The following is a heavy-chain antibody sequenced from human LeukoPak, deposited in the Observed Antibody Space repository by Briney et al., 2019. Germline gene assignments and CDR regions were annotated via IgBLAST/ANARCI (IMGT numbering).Heavy chain of an antibody. CDR3: ARPLPYGTTWYGRSDF. CDR2: LSYDGSDK. CDR1: GFTFSNYA. Sequence: QPGGSLRLSCAASGFTFSNYAMHWVRQAPGKGLEWVAVLSYDGSDKYYADSVKGRFTISRDNSKNTLYLQMNSLRAEDTAVYYCARPLPYGTTWYGRSDFWGQGTLVTVSS. D-gene: IGHD6-13*01. V-gene: IGHV3-30-3*01. J-gene: IGHJ4*02.